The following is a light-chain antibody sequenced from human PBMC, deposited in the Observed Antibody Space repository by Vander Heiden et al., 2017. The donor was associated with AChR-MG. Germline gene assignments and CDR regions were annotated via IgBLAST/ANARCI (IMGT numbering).Light chain of an antibody. CDR1: RSNIGRYT. CDR3: AAWDDSLNGQGG. Sequence: QSVLTQPPSASGTSGQRVTISCSGSRSNIGRYTVKWYQQVPGKAPKLLICSNKERPSGVPDRFSGSRSGTSAFLAISGLQSEDEADYDGAAWDDSLNGQGGCGGVTKL. CDR2: SNK. V-gene: IGLV1-44*01. J-gene: IGLJ3*02.